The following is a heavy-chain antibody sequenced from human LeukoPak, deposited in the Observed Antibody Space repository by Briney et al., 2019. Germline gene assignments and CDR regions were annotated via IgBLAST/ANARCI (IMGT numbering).Heavy chain of an antibody. CDR1: GGSFSGYY. V-gene: IGHV4-34*01. CDR2: INHSGST. CDR3: ARQGIHHVNYYGMDV. J-gene: IGHJ6*02. D-gene: IGHD5-18*01. Sequence: TSETLSLTCAVYGGSFSGYYWSWIRQPPGKGLEWIGEINHSGSTNYNPSLKSRVTISVDTSKNQFSLKLSSVTAADTAVYYCARQGIHHVNYYGMDVWGQGTTVTVSS.